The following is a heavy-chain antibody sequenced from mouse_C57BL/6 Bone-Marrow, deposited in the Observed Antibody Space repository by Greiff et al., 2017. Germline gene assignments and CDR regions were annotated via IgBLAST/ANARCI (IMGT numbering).Heavy chain of an antibody. J-gene: IGHJ3*01. D-gene: IGHD2-2*01. Sequence: VQLQESGAELVKPGASVKISCKASGYTFTDSYINWVKQRHGPGVEWVGKIGPGSGSNYYNEQLKGKATLTADKSSSTAYMQLSSLASEDSAVYFCARRVTGGWCAYWGQGTLVTVSA. CDR1: GYTFTDSY. CDR3: ARRVTGGWCAY. V-gene: IGHV1-77*01. CDR2: IGPGSGSN.